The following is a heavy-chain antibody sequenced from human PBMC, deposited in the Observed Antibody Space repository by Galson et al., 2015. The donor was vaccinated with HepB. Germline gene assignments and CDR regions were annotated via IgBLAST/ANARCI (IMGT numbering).Heavy chain of an antibody. CDR2: IIPIFGTA. J-gene: IGHJ4*02. CDR1: GGTFSSYA. V-gene: IGHV1-69*13. D-gene: IGHD3-22*01. Sequence: SVKVSCKAPGGTFSSYAISWVRQAPGQGLEWMGGIIPIFGTANYAQKFQGRVTITADESTSTAYMELSSLRSEDTAVYYCTRNYYDSSGSLGGDYWGQGTLVTVSS. CDR3: TRNYYDSSGSLGGDY.